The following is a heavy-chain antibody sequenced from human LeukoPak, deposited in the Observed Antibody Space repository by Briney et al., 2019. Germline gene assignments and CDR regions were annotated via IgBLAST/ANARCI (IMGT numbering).Heavy chain of an antibody. Sequence: GESLKISCKGSGFSFTSYWIGWVRQMPGKGLEWMGIIYPGDSDTRYSPSFRGQVTISADKSISTAYLQWSSLKASDTAMYYCARLRFLGPVEGFAWFDPWGQGTLVTVSS. D-gene: IGHD3-3*01. CDR3: ARLRFLGPVEGFAWFDP. J-gene: IGHJ5*02. CDR2: IYPGDSDT. V-gene: IGHV5-51*01. CDR1: GFSFTSYW.